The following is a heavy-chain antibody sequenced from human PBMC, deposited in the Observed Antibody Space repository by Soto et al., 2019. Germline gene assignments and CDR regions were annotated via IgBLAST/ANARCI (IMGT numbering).Heavy chain of an antibody. CDR1: GFTVSSNY. D-gene: IGHD1-26*01. V-gene: IGHV3-53*04. J-gene: IGHJ6*02. CDR2: IYSGGST. Sequence: EVQLVESGGSLVQPGGSLRLSCAASGFTVSSNYMSWVRQAPGKGLEWVSVIYSGGSTYYADSVKGRFTISRHNSKNTLYLQMNSLRAEDTAVYYCARGPEWELPRRAQGYYYGMDVWGQGTTVTVSS. CDR3: ARGPEWELPRRAQGYYYGMDV.